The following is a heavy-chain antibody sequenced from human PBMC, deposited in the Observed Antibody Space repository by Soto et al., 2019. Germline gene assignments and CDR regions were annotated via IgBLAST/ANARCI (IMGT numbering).Heavy chain of an antibody. CDR2: IDPSDSYT. D-gene: IGHD5-18*01. J-gene: IGHJ4*02. CDR1: GYSFTSYW. V-gene: IGHV5-10-1*01. Sequence: HVESLKISCNGSGYSFTSYWISWVRQMPGKGLEWMGRIDPSDSYTNYSPSFQGHVTISADKSISTAYLQWSSLKASDTAMYYCARANSLQTDDYWGQGTLVTVSS. CDR3: ARANSLQTDDY.